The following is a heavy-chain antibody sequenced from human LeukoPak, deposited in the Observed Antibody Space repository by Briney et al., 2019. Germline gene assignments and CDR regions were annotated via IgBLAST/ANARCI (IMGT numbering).Heavy chain of an antibody. CDR2: IRSKAYGGTT. Sequence: PGRSLRLSCTASGFTFGDYAMSWFRQAPGKGLEWVGFIRSKAYGGTTEYAASVKGRFTISRDDSKSIAYLQMNSLKTEDTAVYYCTREVNDYVWGSYRSSYYYYMDVWGKGTTVTVSS. J-gene: IGHJ6*03. V-gene: IGHV3-49*03. CDR1: GFTFGDYA. D-gene: IGHD3-16*02. CDR3: TREVNDYVWGSYRSSYYYYMDV.